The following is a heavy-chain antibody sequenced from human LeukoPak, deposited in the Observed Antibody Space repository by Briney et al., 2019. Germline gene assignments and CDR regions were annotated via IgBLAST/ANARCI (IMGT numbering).Heavy chain of an antibody. CDR2: ISGSGGST. J-gene: IGHJ4*02. CDR1: GFTFSSYA. Sequence: PGGSLRLSCAASGFTFSSYAMSWVRQAPGKGLEWVSAISGSGGSTYYADSVKGRFTISRDNSKNTLYLQMNSLRAEDTAVYYCARERPDYYDSSGYYQDHYFDYWGQGTLVTVSS. V-gene: IGHV3-23*01. D-gene: IGHD3-22*01. CDR3: ARERPDYYDSSGYYQDHYFDY.